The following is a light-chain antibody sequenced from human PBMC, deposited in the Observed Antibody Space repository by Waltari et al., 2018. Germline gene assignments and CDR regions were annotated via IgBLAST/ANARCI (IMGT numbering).Light chain of an antibody. CDR3: QAWDSNTVI. V-gene: IGLV3-1*01. Sequence: SYELTQPPSVSVSPGQTASITCSGDKLGGKFASCYRLSAGQSPVLVISQHNRLPSGLPDCLSASYAANAATLTISGTQAMDDADYYSQAWDSNTVIFGGVTTLSVL. J-gene: IGLJ2*01. CDR2: QHN. CDR1: KLGGKF.